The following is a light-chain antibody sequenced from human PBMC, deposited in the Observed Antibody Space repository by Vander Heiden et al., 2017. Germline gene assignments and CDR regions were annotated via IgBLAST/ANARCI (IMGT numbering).Light chain of an antibody. CDR3: QQSDSTRQLT. V-gene: IGKV1-39*01. CDR2: AAS. J-gene: IGKJ4*01. CDR1: QSISSY. Sequence: DIQMTQSPSSLSASVGDRVTITCRASQSISSYLNWYQQKPGKAPKLLIYAASSLQSGVPSRFSGSGSGTDFTLTISSLQPEDFATYYCQQSDSTRQLTFGGGTKVEIK.